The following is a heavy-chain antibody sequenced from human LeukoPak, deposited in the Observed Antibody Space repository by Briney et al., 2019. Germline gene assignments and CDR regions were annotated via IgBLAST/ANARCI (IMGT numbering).Heavy chain of an antibody. V-gene: IGHV4-59*01. J-gene: IGHJ5*02. CDR2: IYYSGST. D-gene: IGHD6-19*01. CDR3: ARGRIAVARSAAFDP. CDR1: GGSISSYY. Sequence: SETLSLTCTVSGGSISSYYWSWIRQPPGKGLEWIGYIYYSGSTNYNPSLKSRVTISVDTSKNQFSLKLSSVTAADTAVYYCARGRIAVARSAAFDPWGRGTLVTVSS.